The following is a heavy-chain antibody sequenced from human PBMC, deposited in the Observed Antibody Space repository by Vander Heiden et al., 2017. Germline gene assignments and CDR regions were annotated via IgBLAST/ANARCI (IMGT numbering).Heavy chain of an antibody. CDR1: GCTCSPYA. D-gene: IGHD3-9*01. J-gene: IGHJ4*02. CDR3: ARDEFDILTGYYKKDFDY. Sequence: QVQLVEFGGGVVQPGRSLSVSGAALGCTCSPYAMHWVRRAPGKELEWVAVISYDGRNEYYADSVKGRFTISRDNSKNTLYLQMNSLRAEDTAVYYCARDEFDILTGYYKKDFDYWGQGTLVTVSS. V-gene: IGHV3-30*01. CDR2: ISYDGRNE.